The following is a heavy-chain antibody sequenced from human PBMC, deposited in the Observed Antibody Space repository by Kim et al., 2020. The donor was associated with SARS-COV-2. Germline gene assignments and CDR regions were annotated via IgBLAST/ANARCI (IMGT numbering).Heavy chain of an antibody. CDR2: ISGDGGST. CDR1: GFTFDDYA. V-gene: IGHV3-43*02. Sequence: GGSLRLSCAASGFTFDDYAMHWVRQAPGKGLEWVSLISGDGGSTYYADSVKGRFTISRDNSKNSLYLQMNSLRTEDTALYYCAKTLRSGSGSYYTRYYYYGMDVWGQGTTVTVSS. CDR3: AKTLRSGSGSYYTRYYYYGMDV. D-gene: IGHD3-10*01. J-gene: IGHJ6*02.